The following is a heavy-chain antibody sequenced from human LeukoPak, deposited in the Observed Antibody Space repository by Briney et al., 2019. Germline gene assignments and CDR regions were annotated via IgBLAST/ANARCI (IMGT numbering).Heavy chain of an antibody. V-gene: IGHV1-8*01. CDR2: MNPNSGNT. D-gene: IGHD1-26*01. CDR1: GYTFTSYD. Sequence: ASVKVSCKASGYTFTSYDINWVRQATGQGLEWMGWMNPNSGNTGYAQKFQGRVTMTRDTSTSTVYMELSSLRSEDTAVYYCARDLAGEWERDAFDIWGQGTMVTVSS. CDR3: ARDLAGEWERDAFDI. J-gene: IGHJ3*02.